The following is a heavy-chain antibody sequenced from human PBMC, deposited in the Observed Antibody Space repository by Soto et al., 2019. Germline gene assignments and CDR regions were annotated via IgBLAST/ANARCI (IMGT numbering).Heavy chain of an antibody. D-gene: IGHD4-4*01. J-gene: IGHJ6*03. CDR2: ISSNGGST. CDR1: GFTFSSYA. CDR3: ARGDTVTYYYYMDV. Sequence: GGSLRLSCAASGFTFSSYAMHWVRQAPGKGLEYVSAISSNGGSTYYANSVKGRFTISRDNSKNTLYLQMGSLRAEDVAVYYCARGDTVTYYYYMDVWGKGTTVTVSS. V-gene: IGHV3-64*01.